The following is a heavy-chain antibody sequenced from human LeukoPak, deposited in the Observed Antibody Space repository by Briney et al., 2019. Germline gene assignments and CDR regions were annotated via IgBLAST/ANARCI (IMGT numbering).Heavy chain of an antibody. V-gene: IGHV4-34*01. J-gene: IGHJ4*02. CDR1: GGSFSSYY. CDR3: ARGLRYSSSRDLLFDY. CDR2: INHSGST. Sequence: PSETLSLTCAVYGGSFSSYYWSWIRQPPGKGLEWIGEINHSGSTNYNPSLKSRVTISVDTSKNQFSLKLSSVTAADTAVYYCARGLRYSSSRDLLFDYWGQGTLVTVSS. D-gene: IGHD6-13*01.